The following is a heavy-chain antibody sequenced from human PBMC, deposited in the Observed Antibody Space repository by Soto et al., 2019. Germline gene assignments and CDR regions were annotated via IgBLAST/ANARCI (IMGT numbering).Heavy chain of an antibody. V-gene: IGHV4-38-2*01. D-gene: IGHD6-19*01. J-gene: IGHJ4*02. CDR1: GYSITSGSY. CDR2: IFHNGGT. Sequence: SSETLSLTCGVSGYSITSGSYWGWIRQPPGKGLEWIGNIFHNGGTYDNPSLRGRLTMSVDTSKNQFSLKLSSVTAADTAVYYCARRIAVAGTDYFDYWGPGTLVTVSS. CDR3: ARRIAVAGTDYFDY.